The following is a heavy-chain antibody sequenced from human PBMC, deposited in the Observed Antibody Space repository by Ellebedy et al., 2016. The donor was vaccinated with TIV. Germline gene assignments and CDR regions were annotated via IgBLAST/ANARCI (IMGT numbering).Heavy chain of an antibody. CDR1: GFSFRDHA. V-gene: IGHV3-49*03. D-gene: IGHD4-17*01. J-gene: IGHJ6*02. CDR3: SRAGGSVTCQTYYYGMDV. Sequence: GGSLRLSXSGSGFSFRDHAMSWFRQAPGKGMEWVAFMRSKAYGGTTEYAASVKGRFTISRDDSNSIAYLQMNSLRTEDTAVYYCSRAGGSVTCQTYYYGMDVWGRGTTVTVSS. CDR2: MRSKAYGGTT.